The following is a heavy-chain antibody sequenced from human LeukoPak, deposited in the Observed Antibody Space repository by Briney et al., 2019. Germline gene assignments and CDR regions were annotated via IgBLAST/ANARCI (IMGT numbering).Heavy chain of an antibody. J-gene: IGHJ2*01. CDR3: ARARANWGSLALWYFDL. V-gene: IGHV4-38-2*02. CDR2: IYHSGST. Sequence: SETLSLTCTVSGYSISSGYYWGWIRQPPGKGLEWIGSIYHSGSTYYNPSLKSRVTISVDTSKNQFSLKLSSVTAADTAVYYCARARANWGSLALWYFDLWGRGTLVTVSS. D-gene: IGHD7-27*01. CDR1: GYSISSGYY.